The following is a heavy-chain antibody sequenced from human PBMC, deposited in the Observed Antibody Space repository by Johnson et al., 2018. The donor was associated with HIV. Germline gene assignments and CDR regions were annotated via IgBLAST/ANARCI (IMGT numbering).Heavy chain of an antibody. Sequence: MQLVESGGGLVKPGGSLRLSCAASGFTFSDYYMSWVRQAPGKGLEWVSLIAASGDSTYSADSVRGRFTISRDNSKNTLYLQMNSLRAEDTAVYYCVNWAYYYGSGYAFDIWGQGTMVTVSS. D-gene: IGHD3-10*01. CDR1: GFTFSDYY. CDR3: VNWAYYYGSGYAFDI. J-gene: IGHJ3*02. V-gene: IGHV3-23*04. CDR2: IAASGDST.